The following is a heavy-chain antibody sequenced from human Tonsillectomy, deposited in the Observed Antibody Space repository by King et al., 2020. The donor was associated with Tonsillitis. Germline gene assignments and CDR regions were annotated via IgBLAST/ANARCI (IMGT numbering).Heavy chain of an antibody. CDR2: ISGSGGST. Sequence: VQLVESGGGLVQPGGSLRLSCAASGFTFSSYAMTWVRQAPGKGLEWVSAISGSGGSTFYADSVKGRFTISRDNSRNTLYLQMNSLRAEDTAVYYCAKDLRRLQGAFDIWGRGTMVTVSS. CDR1: GFTFSSYA. CDR3: AKDLRRLQGAFDI. J-gene: IGHJ3*02. V-gene: IGHV3-23*04. D-gene: IGHD5-24*01.